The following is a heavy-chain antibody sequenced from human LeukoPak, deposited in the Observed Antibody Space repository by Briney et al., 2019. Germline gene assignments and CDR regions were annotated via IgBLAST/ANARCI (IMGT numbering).Heavy chain of an antibody. J-gene: IGHJ5*02. Sequence: SETLSLTCTVSGGSISSSSYYWGWLRQPPGTGLEWIGSIYYSGSTYYNPSLKSRVTISVDTSKNQFSLKPSSVAAADTAVYYCARLSNWFGPRGQGTLVTVSS. CDR3: ARLSNWFGP. CDR1: GGSISSSSYY. CDR2: IYYSGST. V-gene: IGHV4-39*01.